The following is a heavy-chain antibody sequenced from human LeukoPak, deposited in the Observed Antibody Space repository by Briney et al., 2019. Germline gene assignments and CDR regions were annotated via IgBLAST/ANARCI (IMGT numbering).Heavy chain of an antibody. Sequence: ASVKVSCKASGYTFTSYDINWVRQATGQGLEWMGWMNPNSGNTGHAQKFQGRVTMTRNTSISTAYMEPSSLRSEDTAVYYCARASSTRSWFDPWGQGTLVTVSS. CDR2: MNPNSGNT. CDR3: ARASSTRSWFDP. D-gene: IGHD2-2*01. V-gene: IGHV1-8*01. CDR1: GYTFTSYD. J-gene: IGHJ5*02.